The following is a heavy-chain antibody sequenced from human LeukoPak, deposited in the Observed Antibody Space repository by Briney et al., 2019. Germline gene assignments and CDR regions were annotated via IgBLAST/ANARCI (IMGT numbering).Heavy chain of an antibody. CDR3: ARVDDYYDSSGYHDAFDI. J-gene: IGHJ3*02. CDR1: GGSISSYY. Sequence: AETLSLTCTVSGGSISSYYWSWIWQPAGKGLEWIGRIYTSGSTNYNPSLKSRVTMSVDTSKNQFSLKLSSVTAADTAVYYCARVDDYYDSSGYHDAFDIWGQGTMVTVSS. CDR2: IYTSGST. V-gene: IGHV4-4*07. D-gene: IGHD3-22*01.